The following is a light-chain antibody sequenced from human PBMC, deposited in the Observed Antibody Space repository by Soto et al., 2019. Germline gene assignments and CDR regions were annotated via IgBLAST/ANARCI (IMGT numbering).Light chain of an antibody. V-gene: IGLV1-44*01. Sequence: QSVLTQPPSASGTPGQRVAISCSGNSSNIGSNTVNWHQQLPGTAPKLLIYSNNERPSGVPDRFSGSKSGTSASLGISELQSEDEADYYCAAWDDSLNGWVFGGGTKVTVL. CDR1: SSNIGSNT. CDR2: SNN. CDR3: AAWDDSLNGWV. J-gene: IGLJ3*02.